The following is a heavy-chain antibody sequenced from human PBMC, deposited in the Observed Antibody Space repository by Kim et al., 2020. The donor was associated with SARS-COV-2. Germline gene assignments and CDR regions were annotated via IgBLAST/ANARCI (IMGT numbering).Heavy chain of an antibody. CDR3: ARRERQWLAVTLNWFDP. D-gene: IGHD6-19*01. CDR2: IYYSGST. V-gene: IGHV4-39*01. J-gene: IGHJ5*02. Sequence: SETLSLTCTVSGGSISSSSYYWGWIRQPPGKGLEWIGSIYYSGSTYYNPSLKSRVTISVDTSKNQFSLKLSSVTAADTAVYYCARRERQWLAVTLNWFDPWGQGTLVTVSS. CDR1: GGSISSSSYY.